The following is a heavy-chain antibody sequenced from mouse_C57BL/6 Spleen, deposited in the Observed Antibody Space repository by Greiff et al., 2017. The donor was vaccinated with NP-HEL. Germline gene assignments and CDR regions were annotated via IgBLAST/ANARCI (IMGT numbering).Heavy chain of an antibody. CDR2: IDPNSGGT. Sequence: QVHVKQPGAELVKPGASVKLSCKASGYTFTSSWMHWVKQRPGRGLEWIGRIDPNSGGTKYNEKFKSKATLTVDKPSSTAYMQLSSLTSVDAAVYYCARSGNGNYYAMDYWGQGTSVTVSS. CDR1: GYTFTSSW. J-gene: IGHJ4*01. CDR3: ARSGNGNYYAMDY. V-gene: IGHV1-72*01. D-gene: IGHD2-1*01.